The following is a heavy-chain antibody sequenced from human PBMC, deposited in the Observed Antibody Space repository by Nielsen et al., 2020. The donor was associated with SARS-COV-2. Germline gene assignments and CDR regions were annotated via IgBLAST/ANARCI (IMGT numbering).Heavy chain of an antibody. D-gene: IGHD1-14*01. CDR1: GFTFDDYA. Sequence: SLKISCAASGFTFDDYAMHWVRQAPGKGLEWVSGISWNSGSIAYADSVKGRFTISRDNAKNSLQLQMNSLRAEDTAFYYCARGRRVGTTLFEYWGQGTLVTVSS. J-gene: IGHJ4*02. CDR2: ISWNSGSI. V-gene: IGHV3-9*01. CDR3: ARGRRVGTTLFEY.